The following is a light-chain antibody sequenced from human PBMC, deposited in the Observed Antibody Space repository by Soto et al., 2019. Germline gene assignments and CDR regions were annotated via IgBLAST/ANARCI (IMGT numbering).Light chain of an antibody. V-gene: IGKV3-20*01. CDR1: QSVSSSY. J-gene: IGKJ1*01. CDR3: QQFGNSPWT. CDR2: GAS. Sequence: ENVLTQSPGTLSLSPEERATLSCRASQSVSSSYLAWYRQKPGQAPSLLIYGASRRATGIPDRSSGSGSGTDFTLTISRLEPEDFAVYYCQQFGNSPWTFGQGNKVDIK.